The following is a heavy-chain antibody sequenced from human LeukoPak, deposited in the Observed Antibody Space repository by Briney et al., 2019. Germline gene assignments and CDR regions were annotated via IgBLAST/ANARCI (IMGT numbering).Heavy chain of an antibody. Sequence: GGSLRLSCAASGFTFSSYAMSWVRQAPGKGLEWVSAISGGGGSTYYADSVKGRFTISRDNSKNTLYLQMNSLRADDTAVYYCAGSGSVFRFDYWGQGSLVTVSS. CDR2: ISGGGGST. CDR1: GFTFSSYA. V-gene: IGHV3-23*01. CDR3: AGSGSVFRFDY. J-gene: IGHJ4*02. D-gene: IGHD1-26*01.